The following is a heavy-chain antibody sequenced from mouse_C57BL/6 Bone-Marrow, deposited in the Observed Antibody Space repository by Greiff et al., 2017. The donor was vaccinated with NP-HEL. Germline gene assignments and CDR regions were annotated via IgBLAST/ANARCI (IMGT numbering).Heavy chain of an antibody. Sequence: DVKLVESGGGLVQSGRSLRLSCATSGFTFSDFYMEWVRQAPGKGLEWIASSRNKANDYTTEYSASVKGRFIVSRDTSQSILYLQMNALRAEDTAIYYCARDGWDGYYAMDYWGQGTSVTVSS. J-gene: IGHJ4*01. CDR2: SRNKANDYTT. D-gene: IGHD4-1*01. V-gene: IGHV7-1*01. CDR1: GFTFSDFY. CDR3: ARDGWDGYYAMDY.